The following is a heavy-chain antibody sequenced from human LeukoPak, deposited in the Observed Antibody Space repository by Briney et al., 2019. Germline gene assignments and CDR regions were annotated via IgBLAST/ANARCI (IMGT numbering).Heavy chain of an antibody. J-gene: IGHJ4*02. D-gene: IGHD3-10*01. CDR1: GYTFTSFD. CDR3: ARDYYSSGSSDY. Sequence: GASVKVSCKASGYTFTSFDINWVRQATGQGLEWMGWMNPNSGNTGYAQKFQGRVTMTRDTSISTAYMELSSLKSEDTAVYYCARDYYSSGSSDYWGQGTLVTVSS. V-gene: IGHV1-8*01. CDR2: MNPNSGNT.